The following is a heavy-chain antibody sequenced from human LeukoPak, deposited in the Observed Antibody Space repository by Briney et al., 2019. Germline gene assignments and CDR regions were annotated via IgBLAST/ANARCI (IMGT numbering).Heavy chain of an antibody. J-gene: IGHJ6*03. CDR1: GGSISSSSYY. CDR2: IHYSGST. V-gene: IGHV4-39*07. CDR3: ARVRCNGGSCPYYYYYYYMDV. Sequence: SETLSLTCTVSGGSISSSSYYWAWIRQPPGKGLEWIGSIHYSGSTYYNPSLQSRVTISIDTSKNQFSLKLRFVTAADTAVYYCARVRCNGGSCPYYYYYYYMDVWGKGTTVTVSS. D-gene: IGHD2-15*01.